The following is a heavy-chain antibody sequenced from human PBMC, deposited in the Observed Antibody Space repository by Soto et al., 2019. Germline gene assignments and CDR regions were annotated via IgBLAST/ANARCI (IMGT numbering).Heavy chain of an antibody. CDR3: ARAVGPYDY. J-gene: IGHJ4*02. CDR1: GFTFSTYG. V-gene: IGHV3-33*01. D-gene: IGHD1-26*01. Sequence: QVQLVESGGGVVQPGRSLRLSCAASGFTFSTYGIHWVRQAPGKGLEWVAVIWHDGSNKYYADSVKGRFTISRDNSKGTLYLQMDSLRAEDTAVYYCARAVGPYDYWGQGTLVTVSS. CDR2: IWHDGSNK.